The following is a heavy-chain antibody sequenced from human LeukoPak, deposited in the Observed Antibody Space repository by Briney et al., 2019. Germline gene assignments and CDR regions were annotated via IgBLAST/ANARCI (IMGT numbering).Heavy chain of an antibody. CDR3: AREGHSSGWHVGAYYYYYGMDV. CDR2: ISYDGSNK. D-gene: IGHD6-19*01. CDR1: GFTFSSYA. J-gene: IGHJ6*02. Sequence: PGGSLRLSCAASGFTFSSYAMHWVRQAPGKGLEWVAVISYDGSNKYYADSVKGRFTISRDNSKNTLYLQMNSLRAEDTAVYYCAREGHSSGWHVGAYYYYYGMDVWGQGTTVTVSS. V-gene: IGHV3-30-3*01.